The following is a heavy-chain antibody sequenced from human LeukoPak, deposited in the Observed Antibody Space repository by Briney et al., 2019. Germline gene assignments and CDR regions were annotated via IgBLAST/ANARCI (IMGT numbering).Heavy chain of an antibody. Sequence: GGSLRLSCAASGFTFTSYWMSWVRQAPGKGLEWVANIKEDGSEQYYVDSVKGRVTISRDNAKNSLYLEMNSLSAEDTAVYYCARVARTNFDFWSGYPLDGFDIWGQGTMVTVSS. CDR2: IKEDGSEQ. V-gene: IGHV3-7*01. J-gene: IGHJ3*02. CDR1: GFTFTSYW. CDR3: ARVARTNFDFWSGYPLDGFDI. D-gene: IGHD3-3*01.